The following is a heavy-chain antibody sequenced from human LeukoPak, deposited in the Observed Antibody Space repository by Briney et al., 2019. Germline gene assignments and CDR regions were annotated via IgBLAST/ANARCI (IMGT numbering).Heavy chain of an antibody. J-gene: IGHJ4*02. Sequence: SETLSLTCAVYGGSFSGYYWSWIRQPPGKGLEWIGEIYHSGSTNYNPSLKSRVTISVDKSKNQFSLKLSSVTAADTAVYYCASGHYDSSGYVDDYWGQGTLVTVSS. V-gene: IGHV4-34*01. CDR2: IYHSGST. D-gene: IGHD3-22*01. CDR1: GGSFSGYY. CDR3: ASGHYDSSGYVDDY.